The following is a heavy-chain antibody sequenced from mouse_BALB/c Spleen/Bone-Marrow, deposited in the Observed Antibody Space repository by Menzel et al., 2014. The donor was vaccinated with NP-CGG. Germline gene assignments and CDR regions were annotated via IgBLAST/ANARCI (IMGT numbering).Heavy chain of an antibody. CDR2: INPSNGRT. Sequence: SYWMHWVKQRPGQGLEWIGEINPSNGRTNYNEKFKSKATLTVDKSSSTAYMQLSSLTSEDSAVYYCALYYYGSLDYWGQGTTLTVST. CDR3: ALYYYGSLDY. CDR1: SYW. D-gene: IGHD1-1*01. J-gene: IGHJ2*01. V-gene: IGHV1S81*02.